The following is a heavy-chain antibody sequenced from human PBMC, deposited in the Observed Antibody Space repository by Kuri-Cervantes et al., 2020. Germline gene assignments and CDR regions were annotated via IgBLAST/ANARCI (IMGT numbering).Heavy chain of an antibody. CDR1: GGSISSGGYY. Sequence: LRLSCTVSGGSISSGGYYWSWIRQHPGKGLEWIGYIYYSGSTYYNPSLKSRVTISVDTSKNQFSLKLSSVTAADTAVYYCARWYYDSWSGYSIYGMDVWGQGTTVTVSS. CDR2: IYYSGST. D-gene: IGHD3-3*01. J-gene: IGHJ6*02. V-gene: IGHV4-31*03. CDR3: ARWYYDSWSGYSIYGMDV.